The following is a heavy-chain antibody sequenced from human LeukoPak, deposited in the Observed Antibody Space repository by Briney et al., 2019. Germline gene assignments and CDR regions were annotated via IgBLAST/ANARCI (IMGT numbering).Heavy chain of an antibody. D-gene: IGHD3-16*02. CDR3: ARACSPLFVWGSYRHFDY. J-gene: IGHJ4*02. CDR1: GGSFSGYH. Sequence: SETLSLTCAVYGGSFSGYHWSWIRQPPGKGLEWIGEINHSGSTNYNPSLKSRVTISVDTSKNQFSLNLSSVTAADTAVYYCARACSPLFVWGSYRHFDYWGQGTLVTVSS. CDR2: INHSGST. V-gene: IGHV4-34*01.